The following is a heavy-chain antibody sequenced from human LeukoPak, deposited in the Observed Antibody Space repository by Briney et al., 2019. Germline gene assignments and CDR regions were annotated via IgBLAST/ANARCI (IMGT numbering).Heavy chain of an antibody. Sequence: SETLSLTCTVSGGSISSSPYYWVWIRQPPGKVLEGIGSIYYSGTTHYNPSLKSRVTISVDTSKNQFSLNLTSVTAADTAVYYCARRLFSIFGVVIMSGAFDIWGQGTMVTVSS. J-gene: IGHJ3*02. CDR3: ARRLFSIFGVVIMSGAFDI. CDR1: GGSISSSPYY. D-gene: IGHD3-3*01. CDR2: IYYSGTT. V-gene: IGHV4-39*07.